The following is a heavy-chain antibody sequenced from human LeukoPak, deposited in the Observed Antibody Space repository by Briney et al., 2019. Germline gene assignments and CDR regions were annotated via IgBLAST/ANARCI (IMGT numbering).Heavy chain of an antibody. CDR2: IDYSGST. J-gene: IGHJ3*02. D-gene: IGHD3-10*01. CDR1: GGSITSGGYY. V-gene: IGHV4-31*03. Sequence: SQTLSLTCTVSGGSITSGGYYWSWIRQHPGKGLEWIGYIDYSGSTYYNPSLKSRVTISVDTSKNQFSLKLSSVTAADTAVYYCARDGVGGSGSHYKSDAFDIWGQGTMVTVSS. CDR3: ARDGVGGSGSHYKSDAFDI.